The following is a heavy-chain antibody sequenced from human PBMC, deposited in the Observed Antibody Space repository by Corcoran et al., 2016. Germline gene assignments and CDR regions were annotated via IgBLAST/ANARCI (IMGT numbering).Heavy chain of an antibody. J-gene: IGHJ4*02. Sequence: EVQLVQSGAEVKKPGESLRISCKGSGYSFTSYWISWVRQMPGKGLEWMGRMDPSDSYTNYSPSFQGHVTISADKSISTAYLQWSSLKASDTAMYYCARHPYYYDSSGYYWLYWGQGTLVTVSS. CDR3: ARHPYYYDSSGYYWLY. CDR1: GYSFTSYW. V-gene: IGHV5-10-1*03. D-gene: IGHD3-22*01. CDR2: MDPSDSYT.